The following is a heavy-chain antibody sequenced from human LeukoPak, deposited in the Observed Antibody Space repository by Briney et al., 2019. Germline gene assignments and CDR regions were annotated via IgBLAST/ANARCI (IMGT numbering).Heavy chain of an antibody. CDR1: GFTFSSYA. Sequence: GGSLRLSCAPSGFTFSSYAMTWVRQAPVKGLEWVSGISGSGRDTYYADSVKGRFTISRDNSKNTLYLQMNSLRADDTAVYYCATNYYDSSGYFPDFDYWGQGALVSVSS. D-gene: IGHD3-22*01. V-gene: IGHV3-23*01. J-gene: IGHJ4*02. CDR3: ATNYYDSSGYFPDFDY. CDR2: ISGSGRDT.